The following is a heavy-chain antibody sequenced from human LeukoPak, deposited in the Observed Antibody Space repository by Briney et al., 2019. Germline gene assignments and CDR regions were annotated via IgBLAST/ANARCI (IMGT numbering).Heavy chain of an antibody. V-gene: IGHV4-39*07. D-gene: IGHD3-10*01. CDR1: GGSISSSSYY. Sequence: TSEPLSLPCTVSGGSISSSSYYWGRIRQPPGKGLVWIGSIYYSGSTYYNPSLKSRVTISVDTSKNQFSLKLSSVTAEDTAVYYCITRGVITYYFDYWGQGTLVTVSS. CDR2: IYYSGST. CDR3: ITRGVITYYFDY. J-gene: IGHJ4*02.